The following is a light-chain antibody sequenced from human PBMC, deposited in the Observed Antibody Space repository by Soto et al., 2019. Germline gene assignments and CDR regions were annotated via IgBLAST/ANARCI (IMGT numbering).Light chain of an antibody. CDR1: SSDVGGYNY. CDR3: SSYTSSSTLGYV. V-gene: IGLV2-14*01. J-gene: IGLJ1*01. Sequence: QSALTQPPSLSGSPGQSMTISGTGTSSDVGGYNYVSWYQQHPGKAPKRMIYDVSNRPSGVSNRFSGSKSGNTASLTISGLQAEDEADYYCSSYTSSSTLGYVFGTGTKVTVL. CDR2: DVS.